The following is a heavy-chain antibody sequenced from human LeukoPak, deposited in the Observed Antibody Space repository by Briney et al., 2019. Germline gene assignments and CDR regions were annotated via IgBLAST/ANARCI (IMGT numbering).Heavy chain of an antibody. CDR3: ATTLRRMATTPFDY. CDR1: GGTFSSYA. CDR2: IIPIFGTA. V-gene: IGHV1-69*05. J-gene: IGHJ4*02. D-gene: IGHD5-24*01. Sequence: ASVKVSCKASGGTFSSYAISWVRQAPGQGLEWMGGIIPIFGTANYAQKFQGRVTITTDESTSTAYMELSSLRSEDTAVYYCATTLRRMATTPFDYWGQGTLVTVSS.